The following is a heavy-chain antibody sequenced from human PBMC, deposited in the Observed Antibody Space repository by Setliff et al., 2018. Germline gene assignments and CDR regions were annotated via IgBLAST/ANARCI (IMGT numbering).Heavy chain of an antibody. CDR2: ISGSSGNT. Sequence: HPGGSLRLSCVASGFTFSSHAMSWVRQAPGKGLEWVSAISGSSGNTFYADSVKGRFTISRENSKDTLYLQMNSLRAEDTAVYYCAKNGFGVVALGVNNWFDPWGQGTLVTVSS. CDR1: GFTFSSHA. J-gene: IGHJ5*02. V-gene: IGHV3-23*01. CDR3: AKNGFGVVALGVNNWFDP. D-gene: IGHD3-10*01.